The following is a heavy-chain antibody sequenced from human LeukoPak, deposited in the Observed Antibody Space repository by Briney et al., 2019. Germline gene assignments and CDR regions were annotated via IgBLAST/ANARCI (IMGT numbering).Heavy chain of an antibody. CDR2: IYYSGST. J-gene: IGHJ4*02. D-gene: IGHD1-26*01. CDR1: GGPISSGGYY. Sequence: SQTLSLTCTVSGGPISSGGYYWSWIRQHPGKGLEWIGYIYYSGSTYYNPSLKSRVTISVDTSKNQFSLKLSSVTAADTAVYYCASCALSGSYSFDYWGQGTLVTVSS. CDR3: ASCALSGSYSFDY. V-gene: IGHV4-31*03.